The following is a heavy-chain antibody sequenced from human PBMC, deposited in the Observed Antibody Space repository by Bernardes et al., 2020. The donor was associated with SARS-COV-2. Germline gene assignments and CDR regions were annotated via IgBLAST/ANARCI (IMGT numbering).Heavy chain of an antibody. CDR2: ISSSSSYT. CDR3: ARDRQDVAIFSYGMDV. Sequence: GGSLRLSCAASGFTFSDYYMSWIRQAPGKGLEWVSYISSSSSYTNYADSVKGRFTISRDNAKNSLYLQMNSLRAEDTAVYYCARDRQDVAIFSYGMDVWGQGTTVTVSS. V-gene: IGHV3-11*06. D-gene: IGHD3-10*02. J-gene: IGHJ6*02. CDR1: GFTFSDYY.